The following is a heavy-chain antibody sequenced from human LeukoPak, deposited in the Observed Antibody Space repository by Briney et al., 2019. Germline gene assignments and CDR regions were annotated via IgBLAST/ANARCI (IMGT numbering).Heavy chain of an antibody. V-gene: IGHV3-48*01. CDR1: GFTFSSYS. Sequence: PGGSLRLSCAASGFTFSSYSMNWVRQAPGKGLEWVSYISSSSSTIYYADSVKGRFTISRDNAKNSLYLQMNSLRAEDTAVYYCAREERGPPGSDAFDIWGHGTMVTVSS. D-gene: IGHD1-1*01. CDR2: ISSSSSTI. CDR3: AREERGPPGSDAFDI. J-gene: IGHJ3*02.